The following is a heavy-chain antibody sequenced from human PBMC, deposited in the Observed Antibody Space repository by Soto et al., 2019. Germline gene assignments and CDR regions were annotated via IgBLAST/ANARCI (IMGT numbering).Heavy chain of an antibody. CDR1: GGSISSGDYY. CDR3: ARDRGYYDSSGYYSSGNSDY. CDR2: IYYSGST. Sequence: PSETLSLTCTVSGGSISSGDYYWSWIRQPPGKGLEWIGYIYYSGSTYYNPSLKSRVTISVDTSKNQFSLKLSSVTAADTAVYYCARDRGYYDSSGYYSSGNSDYWGQGTLVTVSS. V-gene: IGHV4-30-4*01. J-gene: IGHJ4*02. D-gene: IGHD3-22*01.